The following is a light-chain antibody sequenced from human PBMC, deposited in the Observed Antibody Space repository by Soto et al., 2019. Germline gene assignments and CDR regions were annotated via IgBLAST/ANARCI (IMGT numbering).Light chain of an antibody. J-gene: IGKJ5*01. CDR1: QSVVKNF. CDR3: QQYASSPIT. Sequence: EIVLTQSAGTLSLSPGERATLSCRASQSVVKNFLAWYQQTPGQAPRLLISDASRRATGTPDRFSGSGSGTDFPLTISRLEPEDFAVYYCQQYASSPITFGQGTRLEIK. CDR2: DAS. V-gene: IGKV3-20*01.